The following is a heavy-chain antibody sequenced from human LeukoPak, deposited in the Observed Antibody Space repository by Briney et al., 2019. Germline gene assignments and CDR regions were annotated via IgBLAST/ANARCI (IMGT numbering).Heavy chain of an antibody. V-gene: IGHV3-48*03. CDR2: ISSSGSTI. CDR1: GFTFSTYE. CDR3: ARDSSYYGSGSFSD. Sequence: GGSLRLSCAASGFTFSTYEMNWVRQAPGKGLEWVSYISSSGSTIYYADSVKGRFTISRNNAKNSLYLQMNSLRAEDTAVYYCARDSSYYGSGSFSDWGQGTLVTVSS. D-gene: IGHD3-10*01. J-gene: IGHJ4*02.